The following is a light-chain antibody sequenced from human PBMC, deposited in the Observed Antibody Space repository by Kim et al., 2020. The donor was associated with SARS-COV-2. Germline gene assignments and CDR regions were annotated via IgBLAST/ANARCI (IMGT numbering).Light chain of an antibody. CDR3: QAWDSSTAV. V-gene: IGLV3-1*01. CDR1: KLGDKY. CDR2: QHT. Sequence: VSPGQKASITCSGAKLGDKYAYWYQQKPGQSPVLVIYQHTKRPSGISQRFSGSSSGNTATLTISPAQTVDEADYYCQAWDSSTAVFGGGTQLTVL. J-gene: IGLJ3*02.